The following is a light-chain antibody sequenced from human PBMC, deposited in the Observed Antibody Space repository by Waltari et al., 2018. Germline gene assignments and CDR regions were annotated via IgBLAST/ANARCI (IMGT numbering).Light chain of an antibody. CDR1: SLRSYY. V-gene: IGLV3-19*01. Sequence: SSELTQDPTVSVAMGQTVRITCQGDSLRSYYASWYQQRPGQAPILVFSGNNNRPSGDPDRFSGSSSDNTAVLTITGAQAEDEASYYCHSRDASGVGGSFGGGTKLTVL. CDR2: GNN. J-gene: IGLJ2*01. CDR3: HSRDASGVGGS.